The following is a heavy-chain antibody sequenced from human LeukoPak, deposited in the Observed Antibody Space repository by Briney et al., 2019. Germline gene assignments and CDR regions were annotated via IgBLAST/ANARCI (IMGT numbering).Heavy chain of an antibody. Sequence: GASVKVSCKASGYAFTGYYMHWVRQAPGQGLEWMGWINPNSGGTNYAQKFQGRVTMTRDTSISTAYMELSRLRSDDTAVYYCARGDLDVSGSYYTLTYWGQGTLVTVSS. CDR3: ARGDLDVSGSYYTLTY. D-gene: IGHD3-10*01. CDR2: INPNSGGT. J-gene: IGHJ4*02. CDR1: GYAFTGYY. V-gene: IGHV1-2*02.